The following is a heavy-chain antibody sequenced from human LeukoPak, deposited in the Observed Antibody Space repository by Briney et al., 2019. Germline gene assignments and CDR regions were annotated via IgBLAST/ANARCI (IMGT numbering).Heavy chain of an antibody. CDR3: ARGKRGYSSSWYDY. J-gene: IGHJ4*02. CDR1: GGSFSGYY. D-gene: IGHD6-13*01. Sequence: SETLSLTCAVYGGSFSGYYWGWIRQPPGKGLEWIGEINHSGSTNYNPSLKSRVTISVDTSKNQFSLKLSSVTAADTAVYYCARGKRGYSSSWYDYWGQGTLVTVSS. CDR2: INHSGST. V-gene: IGHV4-34*01.